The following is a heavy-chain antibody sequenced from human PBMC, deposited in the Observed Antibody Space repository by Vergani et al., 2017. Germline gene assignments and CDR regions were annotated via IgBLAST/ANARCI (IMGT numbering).Heavy chain of an antibody. CDR2: ISGSGGST. V-gene: IGHV3-23*04. D-gene: IGHD3-10*01. Sequence: EVQLVESGGGLVQPGGSLRLSCAASGFTFSSYAMSWVRQAPGKGLEWVSAISGSGGSTYYADSVKGRFTISRDNSKNTLYLQMNSLRAEDTAVYYCARDRRRYGSGSYYYYGMDVWGQGTTVTVSS. J-gene: IGHJ6*02. CDR1: GFTFSSYA. CDR3: ARDRRRYGSGSYYYYGMDV.